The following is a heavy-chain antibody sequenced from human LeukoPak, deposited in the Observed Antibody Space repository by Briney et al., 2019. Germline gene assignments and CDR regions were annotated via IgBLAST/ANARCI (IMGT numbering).Heavy chain of an antibody. D-gene: IGHD2-21*01. Sequence: GGSLRLSCAASRFTFDDYAMHWVRQAPGKGLEWVSGISWNSGSIGYADSVKGRFTISRDNAKNTLYLQMNSLRAEDTAVYYCASTAYCGGDCYEAAFDYWGQGTLVTVSS. CDR3: ASTAYCGGDCYEAAFDY. J-gene: IGHJ4*02. CDR1: RFTFDDYA. V-gene: IGHV3-9*01. CDR2: ISWNSGSI.